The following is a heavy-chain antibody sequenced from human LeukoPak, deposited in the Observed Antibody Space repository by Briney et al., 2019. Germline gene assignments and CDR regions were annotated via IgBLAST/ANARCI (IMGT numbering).Heavy chain of an antibody. J-gene: IGHJ3*02. CDR2: INPSGGST. CDR1: GCTLTELS. V-gene: IGHV1-46*01. CDR3: ARGVVGATWAFDI. Sequence: ASVKVSCKVSGCTLTELSMHWVRQAPGQGLEWMGIINPSGGSTSYAQKFQGRVTMTRDTSTSTVYMELSSLRSEDTAVYYCARGVVGATWAFDIWGQGTMVTVSS. D-gene: IGHD1-26*01.